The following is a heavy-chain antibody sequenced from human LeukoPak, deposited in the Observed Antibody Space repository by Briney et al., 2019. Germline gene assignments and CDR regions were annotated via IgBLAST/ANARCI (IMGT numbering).Heavy chain of an antibody. CDR2: INHSGST. J-gene: IGHJ6*02. V-gene: IGHV4-34*01. Sequence: PSETLSLTCAVYGGSFSGYYWSWIRQPPGEGREWIGVINHSGSTNYNPSLKRRVTISVDTSKNQFSLKLSSVTAADTAVYYCARGLKRSSSWIYYSYFDMCVRGQVITVTVSS. CDR3: ARGLKRSSSWIYYSYFDMCV. CDR1: GGSFSGYY. D-gene: IGHD6-13*01.